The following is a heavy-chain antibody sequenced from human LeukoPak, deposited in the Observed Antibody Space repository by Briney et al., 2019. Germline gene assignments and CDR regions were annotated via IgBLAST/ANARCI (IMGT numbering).Heavy chain of an antibody. CDR2: ISGSGGST. CDR1: GFTFSAYA. CDR3: ARTGYANNWFDP. V-gene: IGHV3-23*01. D-gene: IGHD3/OR15-3a*01. Sequence: GGSLRLSCAASGFTFSAYAMSWVRQAPGKGLEWLSYISGSGGSTYYADSVKGRFTISRDNSKNTLYFQMNSLRAEDTAVYYCARTGYANNWFDPWGQGTLVTVSS. J-gene: IGHJ5*02.